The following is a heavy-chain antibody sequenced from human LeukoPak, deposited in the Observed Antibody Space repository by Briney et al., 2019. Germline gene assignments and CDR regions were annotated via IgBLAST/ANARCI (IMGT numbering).Heavy chain of an antibody. CDR3: ASLRDGYNFDY. Sequence: SETLSLTCTVSGGSITTHYWGWIRQPPGKGLEWIGSMYYSGSTYYNPSLKSRVTISVDTSKNQFSLKLSSVTAADTAVYYCASLRDGYNFDYWGQGTLVTVSS. J-gene: IGHJ4*02. V-gene: IGHV4-39*01. CDR2: MYYSGST. D-gene: IGHD5-24*01. CDR1: GGSITTHY.